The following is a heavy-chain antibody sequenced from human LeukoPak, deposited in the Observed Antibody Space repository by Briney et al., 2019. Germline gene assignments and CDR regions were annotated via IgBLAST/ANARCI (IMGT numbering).Heavy chain of an antibody. V-gene: IGHV3-9*01. CDR2: ISWNSGSI. Sequence: GGSLRLSCAASGFTFDDYAMHWVRQAPGKGLEWVSGISWNSGSIGYADSVKGRFTISRDNAKNSLYLQMNSLGAEDTALYYCAKSNRHILTGYYTPQHFDYWGQGTLVTVSS. D-gene: IGHD3-9*01. CDR3: AKSNRHILTGYYTPQHFDY. CDR1: GFTFDDYA. J-gene: IGHJ4*02.